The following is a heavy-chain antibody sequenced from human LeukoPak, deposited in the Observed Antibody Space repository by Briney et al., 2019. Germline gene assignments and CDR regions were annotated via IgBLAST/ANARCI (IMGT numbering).Heavy chain of an antibody. CDR3: ASSYSGSYYGVNYYYYYMDV. D-gene: IGHD1-26*01. CDR2: IIPIFGTA. CDR1: GGTFSSYA. J-gene: IGHJ6*03. Sequence: GASVKVSCKASGGTFSSYAISWVRQAPGQGLEWMGGIIPIFGTANYAQKFQGRVTITADESTSTPYMELSSLRSEDTAVYYCASSYSGSYYGVNYYYYYMDVWGKGTTVTISS. V-gene: IGHV1-69*13.